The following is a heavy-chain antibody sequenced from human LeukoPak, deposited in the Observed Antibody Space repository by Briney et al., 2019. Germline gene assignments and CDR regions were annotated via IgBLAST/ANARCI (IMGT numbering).Heavy chain of an antibody. CDR2: IYTSGST. D-gene: IGHD2-2*01. CDR1: GVSISSYY. CDR3: AREAIVVVPDYYYYMDV. V-gene: IGHV4-4*07. Sequence: SETLSLTCTVSGVSISSYYWSWIRQPAGKGLEWIGRIYTSGSTNYNPSLKSRVTMSVDTSKNQFSLKLSSVTAADTAVYYCAREAIVVVPDYYYYMDVWGKGTTVTVSS. J-gene: IGHJ6*03.